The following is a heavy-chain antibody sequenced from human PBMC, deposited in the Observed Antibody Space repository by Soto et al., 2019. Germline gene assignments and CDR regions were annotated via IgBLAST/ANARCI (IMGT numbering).Heavy chain of an antibody. Sequence: NPSETLSLTCTVSGGSISSGDYYWSWIRQPPGKGLEWIGYIYYGGSTYYNPSLKSRVTISVDTSKNQFSLKLSSVTAADTAVYYCGRVWGYCTTGVCYTAFDIWGQGTMVTVSS. CDR2: IYYGGST. CDR1: GGSISSGDYY. CDR3: GRVWGYCTTGVCYTAFDI. V-gene: IGHV4-30-4*01. D-gene: IGHD2-8*01. J-gene: IGHJ3*02.